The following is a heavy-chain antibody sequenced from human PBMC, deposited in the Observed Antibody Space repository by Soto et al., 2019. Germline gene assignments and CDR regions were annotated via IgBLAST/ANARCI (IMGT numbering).Heavy chain of an antibody. D-gene: IGHD6-19*01. CDR1: GFTFSGSA. V-gene: IGHV3-73*01. Sequence: EVPLVESGGGLVQPGGSLKLSCAASGFTFSGSAMHWVRQASGKGLEWVGRIRSKANSYATAYAASVKGRFTISRDDSKNTAYLQMNSLKTEDTAVYYCTRSSGWWNDYWGQGTLVTVSS. J-gene: IGHJ4*02. CDR3: TRSSGWWNDY. CDR2: IRSKANSYAT.